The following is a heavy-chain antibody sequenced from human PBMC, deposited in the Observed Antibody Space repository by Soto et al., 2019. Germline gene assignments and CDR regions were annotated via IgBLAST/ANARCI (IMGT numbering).Heavy chain of an antibody. Sequence: QVQLVQSGAEVKKPWASVYVSCKASGYTFTSYDSNWMRQTTGQGLEWMGWMSPQNDNTGYAQNFTGRVNMTRDTSINPAYLELSSLRPEDTAVYYCARGVDAGLDYWGQGALVTVSS. CDR3: ARGVDAGLDY. J-gene: IGHJ4*02. V-gene: IGHV1-8*01. CDR1: GYTFTSYD. CDR2: MSPQNDNT. D-gene: IGHD6-13*01.